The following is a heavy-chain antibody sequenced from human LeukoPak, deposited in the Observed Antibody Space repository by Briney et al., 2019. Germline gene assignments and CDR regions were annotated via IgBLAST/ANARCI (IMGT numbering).Heavy chain of an antibody. V-gene: IGHV1-18*01. CDR3: ARDGGWFWRTDHDAFGI. CDR2: ISAYNGNT. D-gene: IGHD3-3*01. CDR1: VYTFTSYG. Sequence: ASVTVSCKASVYTFTSYGISWVRQAPGQGLEWMGWISAYNGNTNYAQKLQGRVTMTTDTSTSTAYLELRSLRSDDTAVYYCARDGGWFWRTDHDAFGIWGQGTMVTVSS. J-gene: IGHJ3*02.